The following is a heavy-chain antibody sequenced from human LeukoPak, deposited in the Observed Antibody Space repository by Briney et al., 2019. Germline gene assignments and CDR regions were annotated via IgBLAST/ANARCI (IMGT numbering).Heavy chain of an antibody. V-gene: IGHV4-34*01. CDR2: INHVGST. CDR1: GGSFSDYY. CDR3: ARGYREHQTFYSAHYFDY. J-gene: IGHJ4*02. Sequence: SETLSLTCAVYGGSFSDYYWNWIRQPPGRGLEWIGEINHVGSTNYNPSLKSRVTISADTSKNQFSLKVNSVTAADTAVYYCARGYREHQTFYSAHYFDYWAQGMLVTVSS. D-gene: IGHD1/OR15-1a*01.